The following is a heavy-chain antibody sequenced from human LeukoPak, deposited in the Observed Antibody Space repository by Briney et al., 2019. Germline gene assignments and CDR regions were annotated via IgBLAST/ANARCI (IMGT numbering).Heavy chain of an antibody. CDR1: GGSMSPYH. V-gene: IGHV4-59*12. Sequence: SETLSLTCTVSGGSMSPYHWGWIRQPPGKGLEWTGYIYYSGSTNYNPSLKSRVTISVDTSKNQFSLQLNSVTPEDTAVYYCARAFGQQAYNWFDPWGQGTLVTVSS. CDR2: IYYSGST. CDR3: ARAFGQQAYNWFDP. J-gene: IGHJ5*02. D-gene: IGHD6-13*01.